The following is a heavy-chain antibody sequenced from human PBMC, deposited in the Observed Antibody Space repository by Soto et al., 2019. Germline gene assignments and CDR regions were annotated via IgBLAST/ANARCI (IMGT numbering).Heavy chain of an antibody. CDR1: GYSFTSYW. J-gene: IGHJ3*02. V-gene: IGHV5-51*01. Sequence: PGESLKISCKGSGYSFTSYWIGWVRQMPGKGLEWMGIIYPGDSDTRYSPSFQGQVTISADKSISTAYLQWSSLKASDTAMYYCARPNYGGSPPDAFDIWGQGTMVTVSS. CDR2: IYPGDSDT. D-gene: IGHD2-15*01. CDR3: ARPNYGGSPPDAFDI.